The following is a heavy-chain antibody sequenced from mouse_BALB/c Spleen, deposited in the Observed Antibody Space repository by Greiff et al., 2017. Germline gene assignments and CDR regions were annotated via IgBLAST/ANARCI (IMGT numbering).Heavy chain of an antibody. J-gene: IGHJ4*01. D-gene: IGHD2-4*01. CDR3: ERSGYDYDYYAMAY. V-gene: IGHV1-14*01. CDR2: INPYNDGT. CDR1: GYTFTSYV. Sequence: EVQLQQSGPELVKPGASVKMSCKASGYTFTSYVMHWVKQKPGQGLEWIGYINPYNDGTKYNEKFKGKATLTSDKSSSTAYMELSSLTSEDSAVYDCERSGYDYDYYAMAYWGQGTPVTVSA.